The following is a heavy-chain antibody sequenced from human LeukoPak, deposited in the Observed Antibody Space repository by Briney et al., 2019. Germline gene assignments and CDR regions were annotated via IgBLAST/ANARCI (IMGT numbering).Heavy chain of an antibody. V-gene: IGHV3-23*01. CDR3: AKDPHYYYDSSGLDY. CDR1: GFTFSNYG. Sequence: GGTLRLSCAASGFTFSNYGMGWVRQTPGKGLEWLSSVSGSGANTYYADSVKGRFTISRDNSRDRIYLQMNSLRTDDTAVYYCAKDPHYYYDSSGLDYWGQGTLVTVSS. J-gene: IGHJ4*02. D-gene: IGHD3-22*01. CDR2: VSGSGANT.